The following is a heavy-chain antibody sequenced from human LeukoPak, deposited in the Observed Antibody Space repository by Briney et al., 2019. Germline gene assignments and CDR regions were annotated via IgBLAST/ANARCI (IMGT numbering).Heavy chain of an antibody. CDR1: GVTFSSYE. J-gene: IGHJ4*02. D-gene: IGHD3-16*01. V-gene: IGHV3-48*03. CDR2: ISSSGSTI. Sequence: PGGSLRLSCAASGVTFSSYEMNWVRQAPGKGLEWVSYISSSGSTIYYADSVKGRFTISRDNAKNSLYLQMNSLRAEDTAVYYCAREPYDYVWGSYGPGDYWGQGTLVTVSS. CDR3: AREPYDYVWGSYGPGDY.